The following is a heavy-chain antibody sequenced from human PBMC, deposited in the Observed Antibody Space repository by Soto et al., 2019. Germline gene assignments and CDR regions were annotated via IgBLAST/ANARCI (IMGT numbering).Heavy chain of an antibody. CDR2: IYYSGST. CDR1: GGSISSGCYY. Sequence: SETLSLTCTVSGGSISSGCYYWSWIRQHPGKGLEWIGYIYYSGSTYYNPSLKSRVTISVDTSKNQFSLKLSSVTAADTAVYYCAGSSSSVLGMDVWGQGTTVTVSS. V-gene: IGHV4-31*03. D-gene: IGHD2-2*01. CDR3: AGSSSSVLGMDV. J-gene: IGHJ6*02.